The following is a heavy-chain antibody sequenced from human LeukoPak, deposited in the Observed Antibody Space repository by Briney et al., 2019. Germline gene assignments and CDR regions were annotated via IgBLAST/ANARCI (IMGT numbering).Heavy chain of an antibody. V-gene: IGHV4-59*02. CDR3: ARGRRIAAARTSHFDY. CDR1: GGSVSNYY. D-gene: IGHD6-13*01. J-gene: IGHJ4*02. Sequence: PSETLSLTCTVSGGSVSNYYWSWIRQPPGKGLEWIGYIYYTGSTNYNPSLKSRVTISVDTSKNQFSLKLSSVTAADTAVYYCARGRRIAAARTSHFDYWGQGTLVTVSS. CDR2: IYYTGST.